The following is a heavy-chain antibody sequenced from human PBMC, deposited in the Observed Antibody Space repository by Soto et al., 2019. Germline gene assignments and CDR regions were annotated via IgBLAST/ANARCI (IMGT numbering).Heavy chain of an antibody. Sequence: QVQLQQWGAGLLKPSETLSLTCAVYGGSFSGYYWSWICQPPGKGLGWIWEINHSGSTNYNPSLNSRVTITVYSSKNQFSRKMSSVTAADTTVYYSARGTDYYCSCTWVQGTLVTVST. V-gene: IGHV4-34*01. D-gene: IGHD3-10*01. CDR2: INHSGST. CDR3: ARGTDYYCSCT. CDR1: GGSFSGYY. J-gene: IGHJ5*02.